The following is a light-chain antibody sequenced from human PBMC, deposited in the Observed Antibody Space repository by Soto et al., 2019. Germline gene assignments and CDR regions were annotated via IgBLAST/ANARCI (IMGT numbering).Light chain of an antibody. V-gene: IGLV2-14*01. CDR3: SSYTGSSTYV. CDR2: EVS. Sequence: QSALTQPASVSGSPGQSMTISCTGTSSDVGGYNYVSWYQQHPGKASKLMIYEVSNRPSGVSNRFSGSKSGNTASLTISGLQAEDEADYYCSSYTGSSTYVFGTGTKVTVL. J-gene: IGLJ1*01. CDR1: SSDVGGYNY.